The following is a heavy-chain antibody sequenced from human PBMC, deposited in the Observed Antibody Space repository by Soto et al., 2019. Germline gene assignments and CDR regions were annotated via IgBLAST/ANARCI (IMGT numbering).Heavy chain of an antibody. Sequence: SGPTLVNPTQTLTLTCTFSGFSLSTSGVGVGWIRQPPGKALDWLALIYGNDDKSYSPSLKTTLTITTDTSKKQVVLTMTNMAPVDTAAYYCSNTRGYFDFWGQGTLVAVCS. V-gene: IGHV2-5*01. CDR3: SNTRGYFDF. CDR1: GFSLSTSGVG. D-gene: IGHD3-10*01. CDR2: IYGNDDK. J-gene: IGHJ4*02.